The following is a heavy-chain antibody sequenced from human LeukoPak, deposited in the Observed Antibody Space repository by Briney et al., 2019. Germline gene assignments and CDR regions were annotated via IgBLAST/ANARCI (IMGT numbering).Heavy chain of an antibody. J-gene: IGHJ4*02. CDR1: GYAFTSYA. CDR2: INAGNGNT. V-gene: IGHV1-3*01. CDR3: ARDRSAAAVWYFDY. D-gene: IGHD6-13*01. Sequence: ASVKVSCKASGYAFTSYAMHWVRQAPGQRLEWMGWINAGNGNTKYSQKFQGRVTITRDTSASTAYMELSSLRSEDTAVYYCARDRSAAAVWYFDYWGQGTLVTVSS.